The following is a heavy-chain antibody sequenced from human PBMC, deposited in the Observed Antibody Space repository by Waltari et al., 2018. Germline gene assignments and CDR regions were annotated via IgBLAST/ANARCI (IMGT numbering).Heavy chain of an antibody. CDR3: AREGRGDYFDY. CDR1: GFTFSSYS. D-gene: IGHD3-10*01. V-gene: IGHV3-21*01. J-gene: IGHJ4*02. CDR2: SSSSSSDR. Sequence: EVQLVESGGGLVKPGGSLRLSCAASGFTFSSYSMNWVRQAPGKVVECVSSSSSSSSDRYYADSVKGRFTISRENAKNSLDLQMNSLRAEDTAVYYCAREGRGDYFDYWGQGTLVTVSS.